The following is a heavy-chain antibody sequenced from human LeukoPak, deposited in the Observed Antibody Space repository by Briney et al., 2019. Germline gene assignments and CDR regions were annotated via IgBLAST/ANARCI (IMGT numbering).Heavy chain of an antibody. D-gene: IGHD1-26*01. J-gene: IGHJ5*01. Sequence: GGSLRLSCVASGFDFSSYAMTWVRQAPGRGLEWVSTIGAYAARTYYADSVKGRFTTSRENSKSTLSLQMNSLRAEDTALYYCAKDPLGGGSSLIYWFDSWGQGVWVTVSS. CDR1: GFDFSSYA. V-gene: IGHV3-23*01. CDR2: IGAYAART. CDR3: AKDPLGGGSSLIYWFDS.